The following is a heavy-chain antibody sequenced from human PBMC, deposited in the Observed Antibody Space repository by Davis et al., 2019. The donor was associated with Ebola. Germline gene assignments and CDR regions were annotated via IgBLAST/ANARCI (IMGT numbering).Heavy chain of an antibody. J-gene: IGHJ4*02. D-gene: IGHD3-3*01. V-gene: IGHV4-39*07. Sequence: MPSETLSLTCAVSGGSISSGGYSWGWIRQPPGKGLEWIGEINHSGSTNYNPSLKSRVTISVDTSKNQFSLKLSSVTAADTAVYYCARVWFLEWFVDYWGQGTLVTVSS. CDR2: INHSGST. CDR3: ARVWFLEWFVDY. CDR1: GGSISSGGYS.